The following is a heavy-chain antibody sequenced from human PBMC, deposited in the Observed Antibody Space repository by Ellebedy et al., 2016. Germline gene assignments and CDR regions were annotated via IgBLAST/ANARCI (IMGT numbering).Heavy chain of an antibody. D-gene: IGHD4-17*01. CDR1: GASIRRSGDY. J-gene: IGHJ4*02. CDR2: IYHRGNT. CDR3: ARLTNFGENGVEH. Sequence: SETLSLTCTVSGASIRRSGDYWAWIRQPPGKGLEWIATIYHRGNTYFNPSLKSRLFISADTSTNVFSLNLSSVTAADSAVYHCARLTNFGENGVEHWGQGTLVIVSS. V-gene: IGHV4-39*01.